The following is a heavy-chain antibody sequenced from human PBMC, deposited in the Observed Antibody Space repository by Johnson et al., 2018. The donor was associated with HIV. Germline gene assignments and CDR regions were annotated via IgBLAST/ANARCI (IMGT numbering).Heavy chain of an antibody. CDR3: ARSPGWHAFDI. Sequence: EVQLVESGGGVVQPGRSLRLSCAASGFTFSTYGMHWVRQATGKGLELVSAIGTAGDTYYPGSVKGRFTISRENAKNSLYLQMNSLRAGDTAVYYCARSPGWHAFDIWGQGTMVTVSS. V-gene: IGHV3-13*01. CDR2: IGTAGDT. J-gene: IGHJ3*02. D-gene: IGHD2-15*01. CDR1: GFTFSTYG.